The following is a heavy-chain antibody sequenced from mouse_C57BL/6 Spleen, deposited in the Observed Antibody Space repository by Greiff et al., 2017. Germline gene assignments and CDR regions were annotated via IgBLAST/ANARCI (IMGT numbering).Heavy chain of an antibody. CDR1: GYTFTSYW. Sequence: QVQLQQPGAELVRPGSSVKLSCKASGYTFTSYWMHWVQQRPIQGLEWIGNIDPSDSETHYNQKFKDKATLTVDKSSSTAYMQLSSLTSEDSAVDYCARGYDYDAAWFAYWGQGTLVTVSA. V-gene: IGHV1-52*01. CDR3: ARGYDYDAAWFAY. J-gene: IGHJ3*01. D-gene: IGHD2-4*01. CDR2: IDPSDSET.